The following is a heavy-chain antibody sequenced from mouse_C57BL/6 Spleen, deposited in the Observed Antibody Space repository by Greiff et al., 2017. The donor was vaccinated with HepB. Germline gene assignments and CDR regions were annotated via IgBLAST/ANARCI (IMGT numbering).Heavy chain of an antibody. CDR1: GYTFTDYY. CDR3: ARGYYDYDGGFDY. D-gene: IGHD2-4*01. CDR2: INPYNGGT. J-gene: IGHJ2*01. V-gene: IGHV1-19*01. Sequence: VQLKESGPVLVKPGASVKMSCKASGYTFTDYYMNWVKQSHGKSLEWIGVINPYNGGTSYNQKFKGKATLTVDKSSSTAYMELNSLTSEDSAVYYCARGYYDYDGGFDYWGQGTTLTVSS.